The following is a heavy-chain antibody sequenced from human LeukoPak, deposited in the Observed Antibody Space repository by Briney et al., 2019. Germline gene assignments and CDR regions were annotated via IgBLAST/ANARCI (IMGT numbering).Heavy chain of an antibody. CDR2: ISWNSGSI. CDR1: GFTFDDYA. CDR3: AKDVGDSHYYYGMDV. V-gene: IGHV3-9*01. Sequence: TGRSLRLSCAASGFTFDDYAMHWVRQAPGKGLEWVSGISWNSGSIGYADSVKGRFTISRDNAKNSLYLQMNSLRAEDTALYYYAKDVGDSHYYYGMDVWGQGTTVTVSS. D-gene: IGHD2-21*02. J-gene: IGHJ6*02.